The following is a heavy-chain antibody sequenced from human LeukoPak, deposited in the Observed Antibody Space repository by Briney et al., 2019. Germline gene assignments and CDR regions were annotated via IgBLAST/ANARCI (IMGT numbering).Heavy chain of an antibody. CDR1: GYTFTSYF. CDR3: TRDRTVDNFRQDYYYAMDV. D-gene: IGHD5-24*01. CDR2: INCSGGST. Sequence: ASVKVSCKASGYTFTSYFIHWVRQAPGQGLEWMGIINCSGGSTSYAQKFQGRVTMTRDTSTSTVYMELSSLRSEDTAVYYCTRDRTVDNFRQDYYYAMDVWGQGTTVTVSS. J-gene: IGHJ6*02. V-gene: IGHV1-46*01.